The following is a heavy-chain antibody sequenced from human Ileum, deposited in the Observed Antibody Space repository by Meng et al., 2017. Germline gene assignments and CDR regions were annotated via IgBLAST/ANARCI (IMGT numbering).Heavy chain of an antibody. CDR1: GDPINRGDHY. CDR2: IYSSGRT. CDR3: AKATYLGSGYYFDY. Sequence: QVQLQESGPGLVKPSQTLSLTCAVSGDPINRGDHYWTWIRQPPGKGPEWMGYIYSSGRTYYTPSLKGRLTISADTSQSTFSLKLNSVTATDTAVYFCAKATYLGSGYYFDYWGQGALVTVSS. J-gene: IGHJ4*02. V-gene: IGHV4-30-4*01. D-gene: IGHD3-10*01.